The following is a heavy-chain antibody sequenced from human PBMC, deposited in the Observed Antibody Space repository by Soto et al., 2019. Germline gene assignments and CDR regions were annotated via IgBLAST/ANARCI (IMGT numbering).Heavy chain of an antibody. CDR3: ARGGEWQRSYYFDY. Sequence: PGGSLRLSCVASGFSFSSYWIHWVRQGPGKGLVWVSRINSDGTTSYADSVKGRFTISRDNAKNTLYLQMNSLRAEDTAVYFCARGGEWQRSYYFDYWGQGTLVTVSS. CDR2: INSDGTT. D-gene: IGHD5-12*01. J-gene: IGHJ4*02. V-gene: IGHV3-74*01. CDR1: GFSFSSYW.